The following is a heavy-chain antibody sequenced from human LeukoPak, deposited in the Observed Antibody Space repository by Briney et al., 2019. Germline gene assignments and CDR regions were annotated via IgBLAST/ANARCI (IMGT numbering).Heavy chain of an antibody. CDR2: IYSGGST. V-gene: IGHV3-66*01. CDR3: ARGGYPYSFDY. J-gene: IGHJ4*02. CDR1: GFTFSSYA. D-gene: IGHD5-18*01. Sequence: GGSLRLSCAASGFTFSSYAMSWVRQAPGKGLEWVSVIYSGGSTYYADSVKGRFTISRDNSKNTLYLQMNSLRAEDTAVYYCARGGYPYSFDYWGQGTLVTVSS.